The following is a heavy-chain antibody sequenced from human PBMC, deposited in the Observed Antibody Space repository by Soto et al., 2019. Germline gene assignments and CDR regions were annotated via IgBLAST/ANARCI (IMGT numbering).Heavy chain of an antibody. D-gene: IGHD4-17*01. J-gene: IGHJ6*02. V-gene: IGHV4-61*08. Sequence: PSETLSLTCAVSGGSISSGGYYWSWIRQPPGKGLEWIGYIYYSGSTNYNPSLKSRVTISVDTSKNQFSLKLSSVTAADTAVYYCASSLNDYGDYDDDYYYYYGMDVWGQGTTVTVSS. CDR2: IYYSGST. CDR1: GGSISSGGYY. CDR3: ASSLNDYGDYDDDYYYYYGMDV.